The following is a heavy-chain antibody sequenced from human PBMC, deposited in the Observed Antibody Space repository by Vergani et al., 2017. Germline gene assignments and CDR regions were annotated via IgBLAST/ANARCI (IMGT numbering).Heavy chain of an antibody. V-gene: IGHV3-23*01. CDR3: ASQRSAAAGRALDY. CDR2: ISGSGGST. CDR1: GFTFNHYA. Sequence: EVQLLESGGDLVQPGGSLRLSCAASGFTFNHYAMNWVRQAPGKGLEWVSGISGSGGSTYYAGSVKGRFTISRDSSKNTLYLQMNSLSAGDTAVYYCASQRSAAAGRALDYWGQGTLVTVSS. J-gene: IGHJ4*02. D-gene: IGHD6-13*01.